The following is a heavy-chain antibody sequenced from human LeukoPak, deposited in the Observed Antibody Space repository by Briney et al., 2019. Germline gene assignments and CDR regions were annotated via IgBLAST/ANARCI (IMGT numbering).Heavy chain of an antibody. J-gene: IGHJ4*02. V-gene: IGHV3-11*04. CDR1: GFTFSAYY. CDR3: ARAPTHYYDSSGYYIDPYFDY. D-gene: IGHD3-22*01. CDR2: ISSSGSTI. Sequence: GGSLRLSCAASGFTFSAYYMSWIRQAPGKGLEWVSYISSSGSTIYYADSVKGRFTISRDNAKNSLYLQMNSLRAEDTAVYYCARAPTHYYDSSGYYIDPYFDYWGQGTLVTVSS.